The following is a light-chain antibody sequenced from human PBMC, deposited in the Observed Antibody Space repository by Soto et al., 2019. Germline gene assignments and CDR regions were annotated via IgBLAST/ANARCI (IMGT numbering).Light chain of an antibody. CDR1: QGINNY. J-gene: IGKJ4*01. V-gene: IGKV1-27*01. Sequence: DIQVTQYPSSLSASVGDRVTITCRASQGINNYLAWYQQKPGEIPKLLIYAASTLESRIPPRFSGSGSGTDFTLTINNLQPEDVATYYCQRYYNAPFTFGGGTKVEIK. CDR2: AAS. CDR3: QRYYNAPFT.